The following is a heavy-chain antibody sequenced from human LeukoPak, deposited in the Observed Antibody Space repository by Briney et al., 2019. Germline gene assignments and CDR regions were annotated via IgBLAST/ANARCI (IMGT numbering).Heavy chain of an antibody. CDR2: INPNSGGT. CDR1: GYTVTGYY. V-gene: IGHV1-2*04. D-gene: IGHD6-13*01. CDR3: ARVMKVGRIAAAGTAFDY. Sequence: ASVKVSCKASGYTVTGYYMHWVRQAPGQGREWRGWINPNSGGTNYAQKFQGWVTMTRDTSISTAYMELSRLRSDDTAVYYCARVMKVGRIAAAGTAFDYWGQGTLVTVSS. J-gene: IGHJ4*02.